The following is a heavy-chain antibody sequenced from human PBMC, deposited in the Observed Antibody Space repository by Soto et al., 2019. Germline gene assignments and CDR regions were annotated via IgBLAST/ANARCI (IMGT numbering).Heavy chain of an antibody. CDR1: GYTFTNYA. D-gene: IGHD5-12*01. V-gene: IGHV1-3*05. CDR3: ATSYSAYDYHYYYGMDV. CDR2: INAGNGNT. J-gene: IGHJ6*02. Sequence: QVQLVQSGAEEKKPGASVKVSCKASGYTFTNYAIHWVRQAPGQRLEWMGWINAGNGNTKYSQKFQVRVTITRDTSASTAYMELSSLRSEDTAVYYCATSYSAYDYHYYYGMDVWGQGTTVTVSS.